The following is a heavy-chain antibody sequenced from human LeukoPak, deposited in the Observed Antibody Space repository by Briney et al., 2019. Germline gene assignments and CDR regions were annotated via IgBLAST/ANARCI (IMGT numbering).Heavy chain of an antibody. CDR2: IYTSGST. CDR1: GGSISSGSYY. D-gene: IGHD5-18*01. Sequence: SETLSLTCTVSGGSISSGSYYWSWIRQPAGKGLEWIGRIYTSGSTNYNPSLKSRVTISVDTSKNQFSLKLSSVTAADTAVYYCARSGGIQLWFRDYYYMDVWGKGTTVTVSS. V-gene: IGHV4-61*02. CDR3: ARSGGIQLWFRDYYYMDV. J-gene: IGHJ6*03.